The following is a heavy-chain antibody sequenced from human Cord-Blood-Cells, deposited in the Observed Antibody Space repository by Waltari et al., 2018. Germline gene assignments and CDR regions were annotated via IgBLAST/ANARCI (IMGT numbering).Heavy chain of an antibody. J-gene: IGHJ3*02. V-gene: IGHV4-39*01. Sequence: QLQLQESGPGLVKPSETLSLTCTVSGGSISSSSYYWGWIRQPPGKGLEWIGSIYYSGSTYYNPSLKSRVTISVDTSKNQFSLKLSSVTAADTAVYYCARHGLVEGSSSSFAFDIWGQGTMVTVSS. CDR2: IYYSGST. CDR3: ARHGLVEGSSSSFAFDI. D-gene: IGHD6-6*01. CDR1: GGSISSSSYY.